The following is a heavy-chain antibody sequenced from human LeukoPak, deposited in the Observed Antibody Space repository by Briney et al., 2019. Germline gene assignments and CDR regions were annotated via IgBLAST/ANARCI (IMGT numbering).Heavy chain of an antibody. J-gene: IGHJ5*02. CDR1: GYTFTGYY. CDR2: INPNSGGT. CDR3: ASAYRNYGSGSYYNGFDP. Sequence: GASVEVSCKASGYTFTGYYMHWVRQAPGQGLEWMGRINPNSGGTNYAQKFQGRVTMTRDTSISTAYMELSRLTSDATAVYYCASAYRNYGSGSYYNGFDPWGQGTLVTVSS. V-gene: IGHV1-2*06. D-gene: IGHD3-10*01.